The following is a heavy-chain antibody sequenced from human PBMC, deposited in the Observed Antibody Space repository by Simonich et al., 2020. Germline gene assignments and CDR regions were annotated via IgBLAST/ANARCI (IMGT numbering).Heavy chain of an antibody. V-gene: IGHV1-2*02. CDR3: ARDPVVPAAIRNAFDI. Sequence: QVQLVQSGAEVKKPGASVKVSCKASGYTFTGYYMHWVRQAPGQGLEWMGWLNPNSGGTNYEQKFQGRVTMTRDTSISTAYMELSRLRSDDTAVYYCARDPVVPAAIRNAFDIWGQGTMVTVSS. CDR1: GYTFTGYY. D-gene: IGHD2-2*01. J-gene: IGHJ3*02. CDR2: LNPNSGGT.